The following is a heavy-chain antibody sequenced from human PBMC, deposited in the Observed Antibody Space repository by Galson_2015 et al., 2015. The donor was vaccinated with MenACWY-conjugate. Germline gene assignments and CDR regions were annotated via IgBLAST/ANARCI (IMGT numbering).Heavy chain of an antibody. D-gene: IGHD1-14*01. V-gene: IGHV3-74*01. Sequence: SLRLSCAASGFTFNNYWMHWVRQPPGKGLEWISYIKADGSFSNYADSVKGRFTISTDNAKNMVYLQMDGLGDEDTAVYLCARDNNRSFDSWGQGTLVTVSS. CDR3: ARDNNRSFDS. CDR1: GFTFNNYW. CDR2: IKADGSFS. J-gene: IGHJ4*02.